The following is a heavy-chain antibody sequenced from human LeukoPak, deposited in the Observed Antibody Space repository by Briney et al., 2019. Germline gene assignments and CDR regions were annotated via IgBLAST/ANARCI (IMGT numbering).Heavy chain of an antibody. V-gene: IGHV1-46*01. CDR1: GYTFTGYY. CDR2: INPSGGST. CDR3: ARDSRGDAFDI. J-gene: IGHJ3*02. Sequence: ASVKVSCKASGYTFTGYYMHWVRQAPGQGLEWMGIINPSGGSTSYAQKFQGRVTMTRDMSTSTVYMELSSLRSEDTAVYYCARDSRGDAFDIWGQGTMVTVSS.